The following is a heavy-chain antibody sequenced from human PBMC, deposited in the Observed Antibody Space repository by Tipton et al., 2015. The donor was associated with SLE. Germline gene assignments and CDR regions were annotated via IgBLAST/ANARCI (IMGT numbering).Heavy chain of an antibody. D-gene: IGHD1-14*01. Sequence: FLRLSCAASGFTFSYYEMNWVRQAPGKGLDWVSYISSSGSSIYYADSVKGRFTMSRDNAKNSLYLQMNSLRAEDTAVYYCARDQVPGSTPNYCGQGTLVTVSS. CDR2: ISSSGSSI. CDR1: GFTFSYYE. J-gene: IGHJ4*02. CDR3: ARDQVPGSTPNY. V-gene: IGHV3-48*03.